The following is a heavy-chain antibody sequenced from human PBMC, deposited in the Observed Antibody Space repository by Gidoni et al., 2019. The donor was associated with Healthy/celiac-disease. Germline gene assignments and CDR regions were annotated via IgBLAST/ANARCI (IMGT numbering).Heavy chain of an antibody. V-gene: IGHV1-69*04. CDR2: IIPILGIA. CDR1: GGTFSSYA. CDR3: ARQYYYDSSGYYYAGTLDY. D-gene: IGHD3-22*01. J-gene: IGHJ4*02. Sequence: QVQLVQSGAEVKKPGSSVKVSCKASGGTFSSYAISWVRKAPGQGLEWMGRIIPILGIANYAQKFQGRVTITADKSTSTAYMELSSLRSEDTAVYYCARQYYYDSSGYYYAGTLDYWGQGTLVTVSS.